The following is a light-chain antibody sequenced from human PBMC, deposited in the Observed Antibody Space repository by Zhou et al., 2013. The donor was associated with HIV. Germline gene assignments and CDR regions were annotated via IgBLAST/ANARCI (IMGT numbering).Light chain of an antibody. CDR2: GAS. V-gene: IGKV3-20*01. J-gene: IGKJ4*01. CDR3: QQYGTSPLT. Sequence: PGERATLSCRASQSVSINYLAWYQQKPGQAPRLLIYGASSRATGIPDRFSGSGSGTDFTLSIGGLEPEDFAVYYCQQYGTSPLTFGGGTKVEI. CDR1: QSVSINY.